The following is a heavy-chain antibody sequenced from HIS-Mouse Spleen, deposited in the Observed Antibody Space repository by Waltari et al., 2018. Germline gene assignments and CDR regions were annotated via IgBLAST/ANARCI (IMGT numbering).Heavy chain of an antibody. Sequence: QLQLQESGPGLVKPSATRSPPCTVSGGSISSSSYYLGWLRQPPGKGMEWIGSIYYSGSTYYNPSLKSRVTISVDTSKNQFSLKLSSVTAADTAVYYCAREIPYSSSWYDWYFDLWGRGTLVTVSS. CDR3: AREIPYSSSWYDWYFDL. CDR1: GGSISSSSYY. J-gene: IGHJ2*01. CDR2: IYYSGST. D-gene: IGHD6-13*01. V-gene: IGHV4-39*07.